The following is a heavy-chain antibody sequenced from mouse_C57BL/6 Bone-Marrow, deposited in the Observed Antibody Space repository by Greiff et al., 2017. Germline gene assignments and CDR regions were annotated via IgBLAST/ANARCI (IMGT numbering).Heavy chain of an antibody. CDR3: TTTWDDY. CDR2: IDPANGDT. J-gene: IGHJ2*01. V-gene: IGHV14-4*01. CDR1: GFNIKDDY. D-gene: IGHD4-1*01. Sequence: VQLQQSGAELVRPGASVKLSCTASGFNIKDDYMHWVKQRPEQGLEWIGWIDPANGDTEYASKFQGKATITADTSSNTAYLQLSSLTSEDTAVYYCTTTWDDYWGQGTTLTVSS.